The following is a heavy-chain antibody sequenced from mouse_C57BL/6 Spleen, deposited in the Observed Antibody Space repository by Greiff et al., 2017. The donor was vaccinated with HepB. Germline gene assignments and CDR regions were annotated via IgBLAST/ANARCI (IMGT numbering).Heavy chain of an antibody. CDR3: AKGGSYYYGSSPFAY. Sequence: DVMLVESGGGLVKPGGSLKLSCAASGFTFSDYGMHWVRQAPEKGLEWVAYISSGSSTIYYADTVKGRFTISRDNAKNTLFLQMTSLRSEDTAMYYCAKGGSYYYGSSPFAYWGQGTLVTVSA. V-gene: IGHV5-17*01. CDR2: ISSGSSTI. J-gene: IGHJ3*01. CDR1: GFTFSDYG. D-gene: IGHD1-1*01.